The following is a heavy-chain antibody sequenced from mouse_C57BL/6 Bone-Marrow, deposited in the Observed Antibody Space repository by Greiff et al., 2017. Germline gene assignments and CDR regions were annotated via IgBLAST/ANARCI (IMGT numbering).Heavy chain of an antibody. CDR3: ARSRAYYDYDGTWFAY. V-gene: IGHV1-59*01. Sequence: QVQLQQPGAELVRPGTSVKLSCKASGYTFTSYWMHWVKQRPGQGLEWIGVIDPSDSYTNYNQKFTGKATLTVDTSSNTAYMQLSRLTSADSAVYYFARSRAYYDYDGTWFAYWGQGTLVTVAA. CDR2: IDPSDSYT. CDR1: GYTFTSYW. J-gene: IGHJ3*01. D-gene: IGHD2-4*01.